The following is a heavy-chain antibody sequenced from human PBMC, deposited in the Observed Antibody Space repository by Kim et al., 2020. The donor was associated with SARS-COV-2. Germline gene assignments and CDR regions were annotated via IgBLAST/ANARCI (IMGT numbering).Heavy chain of an antibody. V-gene: IGHV3-30*04. CDR2: ISYDGSNK. CDR1: GFTFSSYA. D-gene: IGHD3-22*01. Sequence: GGSLRLSCAASGFTFSSYAMHWVRQAPGKGLEWVAVISYDGSNKYYADSVKGRFTISRDNSKNTLYLQMNSLRAEDTAVYYCASRDGYYDSSGYWGQGTLVTVSS. CDR3: ASRDGYYDSSGY. J-gene: IGHJ4*02.